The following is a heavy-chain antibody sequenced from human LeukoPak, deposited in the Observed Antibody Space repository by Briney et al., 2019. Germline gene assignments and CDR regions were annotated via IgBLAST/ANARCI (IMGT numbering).Heavy chain of an antibody. D-gene: IGHD2-8*01. V-gene: IGHV3-23*01. J-gene: IGHJ4*02. CDR3: AKDGQSFNSMYDYFDS. Sequence: GGSLRLSCSASGFTFRNFAISWVRQAPGKGLEWVSSIGGGDTHYADSVKGRFTISRDDSRSTVDLQMSSLRAEDTDVYYCAKDGQSFNSMYDYFDSWGQGTLVTVSS. CDR2: IGGGDT. CDR1: GFTFRNFA.